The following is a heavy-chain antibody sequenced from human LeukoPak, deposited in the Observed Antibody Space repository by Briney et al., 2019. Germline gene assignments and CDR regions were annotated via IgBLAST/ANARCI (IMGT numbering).Heavy chain of an antibody. CDR3: AIASSSWYSYYFDY. V-gene: IGHV4-39*07. D-gene: IGHD6-13*01. CDR2: IYYSGST. Sequence: SETLSLTCTVSGGSISSSSYYWGWIRQPPGKGLEWIGSIYYSGSTYYNPSLKSRVTISVDTSKNQFSLKLSSVTAADAAVYYCAIASSSWYSYYFDYWGQGTLVTVSS. CDR1: GGSISSSSYY. J-gene: IGHJ4*02.